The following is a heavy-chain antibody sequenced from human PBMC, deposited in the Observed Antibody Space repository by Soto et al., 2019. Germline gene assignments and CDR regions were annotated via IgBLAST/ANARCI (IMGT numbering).Heavy chain of an antibody. CDR3: ASSHAGAHITAAVH. Sequence: SETLSLTCAVSGGSISSDGYSWSWIRQPPGKGLEWIGYIYRSGSTYYNPSLKSRVTISVDRSKNQFSLKLSSVTAADTAVYYCASSHAGAHITAAVHWGQGTLVTVSS. V-gene: IGHV4-30-2*01. CDR2: IYRSGST. J-gene: IGHJ4*02. D-gene: IGHD6-13*01. CDR1: GGSISSDGYS.